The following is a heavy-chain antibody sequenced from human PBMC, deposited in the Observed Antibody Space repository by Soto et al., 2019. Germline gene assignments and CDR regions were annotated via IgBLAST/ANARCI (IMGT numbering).Heavy chain of an antibody. Sequence: PGGSLRLSCAASGFAFSDYYMSWIRRAPGKGLEWVSYISSSGSTIYYADSVKGRFTISRDNAKNSLYLQMNSLRAEDTAVYYCARASGGVRYYYGMDVWGQGTTVTVSS. CDR1: GFAFSDYY. D-gene: IGHD3-16*01. CDR3: ARASGGVRYYYGMDV. CDR2: ISSSGSTI. J-gene: IGHJ6*02. V-gene: IGHV3-11*01.